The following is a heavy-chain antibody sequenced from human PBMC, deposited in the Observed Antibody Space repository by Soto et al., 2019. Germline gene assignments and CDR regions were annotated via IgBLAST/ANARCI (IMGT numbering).Heavy chain of an antibody. CDR3: ASQTTVTTYKDY. Sequence: EVQLVESGGGLVQPGGSLRLSCAASGFTVSSNYMSWVRQAPGKGLEWVSVIYSGGSTYYADSVKGRFTISRDNSKNTLYLQMNSLRAEDTAVYYCASQTTVTTYKDYWGQGTLVTVSS. D-gene: IGHD4-17*01. J-gene: IGHJ4*02. V-gene: IGHV3-66*04. CDR1: GFTVSSNY. CDR2: IYSGGST.